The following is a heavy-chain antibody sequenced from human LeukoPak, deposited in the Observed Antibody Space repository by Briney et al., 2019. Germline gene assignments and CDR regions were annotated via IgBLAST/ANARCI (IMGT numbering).Heavy chain of an antibody. D-gene: IGHD3-22*01. V-gene: IGHV3-23*01. CDR1: GFTFSRYG. CDR2: ISGSGGST. J-gene: IGHJ5*02. Sequence: GGSLRLSCAASGFTFSRYGMSWVRQAPGKGLEWVSGISGSGGSTYYADSVKGRFTISRDNAKNTLNLQMNSLRAEDTAVYYCARDLGQYYDTSDNWFDPWGQGTLVTVSS. CDR3: ARDLGQYYDTSDNWFDP.